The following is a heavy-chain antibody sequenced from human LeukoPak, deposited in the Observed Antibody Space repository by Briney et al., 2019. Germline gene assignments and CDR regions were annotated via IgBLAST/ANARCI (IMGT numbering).Heavy chain of an antibody. J-gene: IGHJ4*02. CDR3: ARSGTVTTWNY. CDR2: IYYSGTT. V-gene: IGHV4-31*03. Sequence: SETLSLTCTVSGGSISSGGYYWSWIRQHPGKGLEWIGYIYYSGTTYYNPSLKSRVSISLDTSKNQFSLNLSSVTAADTAVYYCARSGTVTTWNYWGQGTLVTVSS. CDR1: GGSISSGGYY. D-gene: IGHD4-17*01.